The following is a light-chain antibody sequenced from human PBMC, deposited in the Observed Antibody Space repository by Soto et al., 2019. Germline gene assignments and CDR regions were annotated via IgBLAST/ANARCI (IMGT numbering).Light chain of an antibody. V-gene: IGLV2-11*01. CDR3: SSFADGFNVV. J-gene: IGLJ2*01. CDR1: SSDVGGYNY. CDR2: DVS. Sequence: QSALTQPRSVSGSPGQSVTISCTGTSSDVGGYNYVSWYQQHPGKAPKLMIYDVSKRPSGVPDRFSGSKSGNTASLTISGLQAEDEAEYFCSSFADGFNVVFGGGTKLTVL.